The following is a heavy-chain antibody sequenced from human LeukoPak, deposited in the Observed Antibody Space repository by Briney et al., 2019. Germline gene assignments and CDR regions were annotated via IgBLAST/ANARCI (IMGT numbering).Heavy chain of an antibody. D-gene: IGHD5-12*01. V-gene: IGHV3-74*01. CDR2: LSTDGTTT. CDR1: GFTFSSYS. J-gene: IGHJ4*02. Sequence: GGSLRLSCVASGFTFSSYSMNWVRQAPGKGLVWVSRLSTDGTTTNYADSVRGRFTISRDNAKNTVYLQMNSLRVEDTALYYCVRGGYAGYAWGRGTLVTVSS. CDR3: VRGGYAGYA.